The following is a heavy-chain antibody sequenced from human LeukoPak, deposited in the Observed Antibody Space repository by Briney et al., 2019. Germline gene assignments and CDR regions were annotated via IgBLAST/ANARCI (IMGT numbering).Heavy chain of an antibody. J-gene: IGHJ4*02. CDR2: ISAYNGNT. CDR1: GYTFTSYG. D-gene: IGHD3-22*01. V-gene: IGHV1-18*01. Sequence: ASVKVSCKASGYTFTSYGISWVRQAPGQGLEWMGWISAYNGNTNYAQKLQGRVTMTTDTSTSTAYMELRSLRSDDTAVYYCARVGNYYDSSGYYLSGFDYWGQGTLVTVSS. CDR3: ARVGNYYDSSGYYLSGFDY.